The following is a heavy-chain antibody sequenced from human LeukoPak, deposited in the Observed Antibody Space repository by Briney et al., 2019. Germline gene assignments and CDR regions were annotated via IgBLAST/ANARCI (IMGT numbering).Heavy chain of an antibody. Sequence: SQTLSLTCTVSGGSINSGAYYWSWIRQPPGKGLEWIGYIYHSGSTYYNPSLKSRVTISVDRSQNQFSLKLSSVTAADTAVYYCARGHGYIVGYQLLKDWFDPWGQGTLVTVSS. J-gene: IGHJ5*02. CDR1: GGSINSGAYY. D-gene: IGHD2-2*01. V-gene: IGHV4-30-2*01. CDR2: IYHSGST. CDR3: ARGHGYIVGYQLLKDWFDP.